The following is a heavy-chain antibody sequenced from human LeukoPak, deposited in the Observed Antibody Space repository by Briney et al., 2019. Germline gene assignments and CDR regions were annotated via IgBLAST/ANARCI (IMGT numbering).Heavy chain of an antibody. CDR1: GGSISSSPYY. D-gene: IGHD6-19*01. CDR3: AKSAVALDY. Sequence: SETLSLTCTVSGGSISSSPYYWGWIRQPPGKGLEWVGYIYYSGSTNYNPSLKSRVTISVDTSKNQFSLKLSSVTAADTAVYYCAKSAVALDYWGQGTLVTVSS. V-gene: IGHV4-61*05. CDR2: IYYSGST. J-gene: IGHJ4*02.